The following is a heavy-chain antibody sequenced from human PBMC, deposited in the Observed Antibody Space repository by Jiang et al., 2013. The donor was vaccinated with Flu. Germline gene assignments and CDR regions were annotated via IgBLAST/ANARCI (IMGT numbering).Heavy chain of an antibody. CDR2: VYFSGST. Sequence: PGLVKPSETLSLTCTVSGGSTSSYYWTWIRQSPVKGLEWIGYVYFSGSTNYNPSLKSRVTISVDTSKNQFSLKLSSVTAADTAVYYCARAVAHDSGSLLDYWGQGTLVTVSS. CDR3: ARAVAHDSGSLLDY. V-gene: IGHV4-59*01. J-gene: IGHJ4*02. D-gene: IGHD3-22*01. CDR1: GGSTSSYY.